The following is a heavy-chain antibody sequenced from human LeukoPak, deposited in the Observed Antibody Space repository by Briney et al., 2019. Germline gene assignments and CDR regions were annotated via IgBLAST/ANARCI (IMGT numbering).Heavy chain of an antibody. J-gene: IGHJ4*02. CDR1: GYTFTGYY. CDR2: LNPNNGDT. Sequence: ASVKVSCKASGYTFTGYYIHWVRQAPGQGLEWLGWLNPNNGDTNYAQKFQGRVTMTRDTSISTAYMELSWLRSDDTAVYYCARAGGGDDYWGQGTLVTVSS. V-gene: IGHV1-2*02. D-gene: IGHD4-23*01. CDR3: ARAGGGDDY.